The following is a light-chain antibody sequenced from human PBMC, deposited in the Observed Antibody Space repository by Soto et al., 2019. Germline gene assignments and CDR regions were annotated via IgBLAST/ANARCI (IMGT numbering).Light chain of an antibody. J-gene: IGKJ2*01. CDR2: DAS. Sequence: EIVLTQSPATLSLSPGERATISCRASQCVSSYLAWYQQKPGQAPRLLIYDASNRATGIPARFSGSGSGTDFTLTISSLEPEDFAVYYCQQRSNWPPYTFGQGTKLEIK. CDR1: QCVSSY. CDR3: QQRSNWPPYT. V-gene: IGKV3-11*01.